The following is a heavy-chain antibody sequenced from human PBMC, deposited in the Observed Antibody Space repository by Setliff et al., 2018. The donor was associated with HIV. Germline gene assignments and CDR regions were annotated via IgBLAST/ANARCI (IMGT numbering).Heavy chain of an antibody. D-gene: IGHD3-22*01. J-gene: IGHJ4*02. CDR3: ARGLNYYDSSGYYPVFDY. Sequence: SETLSLTCSVSGDSISSSSYYWGWIRQPPGKGLEWIGSIYYSGSTYYNPSLKSRVTISVDTSKNQFSLKLSSVTAADTAVYYCARGLNYYDSSGYYPVFDYWGQGTLVTVSS. CDR1: GDSISSSSYY. V-gene: IGHV4-39*07. CDR2: IYYSGST.